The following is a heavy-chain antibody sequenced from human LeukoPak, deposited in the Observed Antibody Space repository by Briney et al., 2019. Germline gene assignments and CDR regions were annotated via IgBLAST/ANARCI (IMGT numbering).Heavy chain of an antibody. Sequence: PGGSLRLSCAASGFTFSSHSMSWVRQGPGKGLEWVSAISGSGGRTYYADSVKGRFTISRDNSKNTLFLQMNSLRAEDTAIYYCAKLYGGSPSGVDFWGQGTLVTVSS. J-gene: IGHJ4*02. D-gene: IGHD1-26*01. CDR2: ISGSGGRT. CDR1: GFTFSSHS. CDR3: AKLYGGSPSGVDF. V-gene: IGHV3-23*01.